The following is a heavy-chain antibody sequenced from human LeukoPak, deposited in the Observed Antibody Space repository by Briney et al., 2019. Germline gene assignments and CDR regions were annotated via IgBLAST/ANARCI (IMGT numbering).Heavy chain of an antibody. J-gene: IGHJ5*02. V-gene: IGHV4-59*11. CDR3: ARDLDARGWFDP. Sequence: SETLSLTCTASGGSISSHYWSWIRQPPGKGLEWIGYIYYSGSTNYNPSLKSRVTISVDTSKNQFSLKLSSVTAADTAVYYCARDLDARGWFDPWGQGTLVTVSS. CDR1: GGSISSHY. CDR2: IYYSGST.